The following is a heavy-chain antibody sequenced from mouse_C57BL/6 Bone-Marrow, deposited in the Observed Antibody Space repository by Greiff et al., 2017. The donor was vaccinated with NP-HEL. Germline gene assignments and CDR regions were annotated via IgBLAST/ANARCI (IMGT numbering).Heavy chain of an antibody. D-gene: IGHD2-2*01. Sequence: QVHVKQSGAELARPGASVKLSCKASGYTFTSYGISWVKQRTGQGLEWIGEIYPRSGNTYYNEKFKGKATLTADKSSSTAYMELRSLTSEDSAVYFCARGVHYVYDRVWFAYWGQGTLVTVSA. CDR1: GYTFTSYG. V-gene: IGHV1-81*01. J-gene: IGHJ3*01. CDR2: IYPRSGNT. CDR3: ARGVHYVYDRVWFAY.